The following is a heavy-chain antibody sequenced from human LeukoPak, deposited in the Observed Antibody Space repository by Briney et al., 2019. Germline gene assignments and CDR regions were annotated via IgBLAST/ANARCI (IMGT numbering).Heavy chain of an antibody. J-gene: IGHJ4*02. CDR3: ARGRSGLAAAGTYDY. CDR1: GYTFTSSD. Sequence: GAPVKVSCKASGYTFTSSDINWVRQAAGQGLEWMGWINPNSGRTGYAQKFQGRVTMTANTSISTAYMELSSLRFDDTAVYYCARGRSGLAAAGTYDYWGQGTLITVSS. V-gene: IGHV1-8*01. D-gene: IGHD6-13*01. CDR2: INPNSGRT.